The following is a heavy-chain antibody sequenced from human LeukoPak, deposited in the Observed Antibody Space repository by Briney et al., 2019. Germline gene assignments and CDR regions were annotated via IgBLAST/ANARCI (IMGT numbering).Heavy chain of an antibody. CDR1: GFTFSSYG. CDR3: ARQAVARPFDL. CDR2: IRYDGSNK. J-gene: IGHJ3*01. V-gene: IGHV3-30*02. Sequence: GGSLRLSCAASGFTFSSYGMHWVRQAPGKGLGWMAFIRYDGSNKYYADSVKGRFTISRDNAQSSLYLQMNSLRAEDTAVYYCARQAVARPFDLWGQGAMVAVSS.